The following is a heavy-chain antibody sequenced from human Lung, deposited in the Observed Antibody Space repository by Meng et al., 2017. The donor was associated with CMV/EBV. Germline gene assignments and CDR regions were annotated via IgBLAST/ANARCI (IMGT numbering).Heavy chain of an antibody. Sequence: GESLKISCAASGFTFSSYSVNWVRQAPGKGLEWVSSISSSSSYIYYADSVKGRFTISRDNAKKSLYLQMNSLRAEDTARYYCATRMTTVTKGDYWGQG. CDR3: ATRMTTVTKGDY. CDR2: ISSSSSYI. J-gene: IGHJ4*02. V-gene: IGHV3-21*01. D-gene: IGHD4-17*01. CDR1: GFTFSSYS.